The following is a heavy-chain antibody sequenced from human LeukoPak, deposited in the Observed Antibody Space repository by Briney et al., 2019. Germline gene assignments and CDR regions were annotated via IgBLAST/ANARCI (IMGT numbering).Heavy chain of an antibody. J-gene: IGHJ6*03. CDR1: GGSISSYY. CDR2: IYYSGST. Sequence: SETLSLTGTVSGGSISSYYWSWIRQRPGKGLECIGYIYYSGSTNYNPSLKSRVTISVDTSKNQFSLKLSSVTAADTAVYYCARGAYSSSWYPPYYYYYMDVWGKGTTVTISS. CDR3: ARGAYSSSWYPPYYYYYMDV. V-gene: IGHV4-59*01. D-gene: IGHD6-13*01.